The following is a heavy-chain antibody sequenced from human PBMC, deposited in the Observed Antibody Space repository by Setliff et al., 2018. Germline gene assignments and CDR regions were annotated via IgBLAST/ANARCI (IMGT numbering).Heavy chain of an antibody. CDR2: TIPMFGTT. CDR3: VREGVDSRSSTDYRYYMDV. V-gene: IGHV1-69*05. Sequence: SVKVSCKASGGTFSSYGISWVRQAPGQGLEWMGGTIPMFGTTNYAQKFQGRVTIITDESTSTAFMQLSSLRSEDTAVYYCVREGVDSRSSTDYRYYMDVWGKGTTVTVSS. J-gene: IGHJ6*03. CDR1: GGTFSSYG. D-gene: IGHD3-22*01.